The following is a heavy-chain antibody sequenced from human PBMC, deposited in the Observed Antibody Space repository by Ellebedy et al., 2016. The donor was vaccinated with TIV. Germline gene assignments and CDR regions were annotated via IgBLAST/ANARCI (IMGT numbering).Heavy chain of an antibody. CDR1: GFTFSAYS. CDR2: MSYDGTNK. V-gene: IGHV3-30*01. CDR3: ARDTGSYYKGYFDH. D-gene: IGHD3-10*01. J-gene: IGHJ4*02. Sequence: GESLKISCAASGFTFSAYSIHWVRQAPGKGLEWVAVMSYDGTNKHYADSVKGRFIISRDDSKNTLYLQMNSLRSEDTAVYYCARDTGSYYKGYFDHWGQGALVTVSS.